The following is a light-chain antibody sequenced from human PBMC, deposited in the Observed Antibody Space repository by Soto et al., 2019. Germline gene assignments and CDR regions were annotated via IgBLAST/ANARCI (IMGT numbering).Light chain of an antibody. Sequence: EIVLTQSPATLSVSPGERATLSCRASQSVNQKLGWYQQKPGQAPRLLIYVASYRATGIPARFSGSGSGTDFNLTISSLEPEDFAVYYCQQRAKWVTFGRGTKVEIK. CDR3: QQRAKWVT. V-gene: IGKV3-11*01. J-gene: IGKJ4*01. CDR2: VAS. CDR1: QSVNQK.